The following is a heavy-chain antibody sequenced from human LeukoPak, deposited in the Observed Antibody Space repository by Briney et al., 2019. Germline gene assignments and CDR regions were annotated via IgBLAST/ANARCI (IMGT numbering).Heavy chain of an antibody. Sequence: PGGSLRLSCAASGFTFSSHGMNWVRQAPGKGLEWVSGISPNGVITYYADSVKGRFTISRDSSKGTVSLQMNSLRPEDTAVYYCAKDDAWLQYGDWGRGTLVTVSS. CDR2: ISPNGVIT. V-gene: IGHV3-23*01. CDR3: AKDDAWLQYGD. D-gene: IGHD5-24*01. CDR1: GFTFSSHG. J-gene: IGHJ4*02.